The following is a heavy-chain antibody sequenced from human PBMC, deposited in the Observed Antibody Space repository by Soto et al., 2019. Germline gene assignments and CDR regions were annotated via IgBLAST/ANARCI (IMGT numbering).Heavy chain of an antibody. Sequence: PGGSLRLSCAASGFSLSIYEMNWVRQAPGKGLEWLAYVSTSGSLKNYADSVKGRFTISRDNTKNAVYLQMNSLRAEDTAVYYCVTSVTDSWYYFDFWGQGTLVTVSS. D-gene: IGHD1-20*01. CDR2: VSTSGSLK. CDR3: VTSVTDSWYYFDF. V-gene: IGHV3-48*03. J-gene: IGHJ4*02. CDR1: GFSLSIYE.